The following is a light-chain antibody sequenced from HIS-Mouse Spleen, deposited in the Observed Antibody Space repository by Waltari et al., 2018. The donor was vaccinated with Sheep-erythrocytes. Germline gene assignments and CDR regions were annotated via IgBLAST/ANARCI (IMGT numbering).Light chain of an antibody. Sequence: AVLTQPSSLPASPGASASLPCTLRSGINVGPYTCDWSHQKPGSPPQYLLRYKSDSDKQQGSGVPSRFSGSKDASANAGILLISGLQAEDEADYYCMIWHSSAVVFGGGTKLTVL. V-gene: IGLV5-45*03. J-gene: IGLJ2*01. CDR3: MIWHSSAVV. CDR1: SGINVGPYT. CDR2: YKSDSDK.